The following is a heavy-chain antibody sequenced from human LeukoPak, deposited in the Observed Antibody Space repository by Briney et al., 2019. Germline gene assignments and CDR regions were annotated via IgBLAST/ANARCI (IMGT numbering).Heavy chain of an antibody. CDR3: ARVRRNAMDV. V-gene: IGHV3-48*01. CDR1: GFTFSSYS. CDR2: ISTLSSTI. Sequence: PGGSLRLSCAGSGFTFSSYSMNWVRQAPGKGLEWVAYISTLSSTIYYADSVKGRFTISRDNAKNSLYLQTNSLRAEDTAVYYCARVRRNAMDVWGQGTTVTVSS. J-gene: IGHJ6*02.